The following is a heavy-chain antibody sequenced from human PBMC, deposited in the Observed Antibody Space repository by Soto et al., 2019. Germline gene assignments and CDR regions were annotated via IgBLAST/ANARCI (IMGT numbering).Heavy chain of an antibody. J-gene: IGHJ4*02. CDR2: ISSTTNYI. Sequence: GGSLRLSCAASGLTFSSYCMSWVRKDPGKGLEWVSSISSTTNYIYYADSMKGRFTVSRDNAKNSVYLEMNSLSAEDTAVYYCARESEDLTSNFDYWGQGTLVTVS. V-gene: IGHV3-21*01. CDR1: GLTFSSYC. CDR3: ARESEDLTSNFDY.